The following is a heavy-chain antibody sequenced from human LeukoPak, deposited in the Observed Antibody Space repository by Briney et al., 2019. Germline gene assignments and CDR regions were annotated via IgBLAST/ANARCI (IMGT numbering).Heavy chain of an antibody. Sequence: GGSLRLSCAASGFTFSSYSINGVRQAPGKRLEWVSSISSSSNYIYYADSVKGRFTISRDNAKNSLYLQMNSLRAEDTAVYYCARPYYDSSGYYRSAYCGQGTLVTVSS. CDR1: GFTFSSYS. V-gene: IGHV3-21*01. D-gene: IGHD3-22*01. CDR3: ARPYYDSSGYYRSAY. CDR2: ISSSSNYI. J-gene: IGHJ4*02.